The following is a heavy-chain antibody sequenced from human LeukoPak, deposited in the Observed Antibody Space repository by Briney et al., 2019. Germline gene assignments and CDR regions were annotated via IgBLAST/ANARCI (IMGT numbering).Heavy chain of an antibody. Sequence: PGGSLRLSCAASGFTFSSYSMNWVRQAPGKGLEWVSYSSSSSSIIYYADSVKGRFTISRDNAKKSLFLQMSSLRAEDTAVYYCARDMYCSSTSCPFEYWGLGTLVTVSS. CDR1: GFTFSSYS. CDR3: ARDMYCSSTSCPFEY. J-gene: IGHJ4*02. D-gene: IGHD2-2*01. CDR2: SSSSSSII. V-gene: IGHV3-48*04.